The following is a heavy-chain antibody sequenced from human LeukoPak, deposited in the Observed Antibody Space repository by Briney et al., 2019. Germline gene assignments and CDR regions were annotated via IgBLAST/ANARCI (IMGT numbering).Heavy chain of an antibody. CDR2: ISGSGGST. J-gene: IGHJ4*02. Sequence: GGALRLSCAAPWFPLCSYAMSWGRPAPGEGPEWVSAISGSGGSTYYADSVKGRFTISRDNSKNTLYLQMNSLRAEDTAVYYCAKALYYFDYWGQGTLVTVSS. CDR1: WFPLCSYA. CDR3: AKALYYFDY. V-gene: IGHV3-23*01.